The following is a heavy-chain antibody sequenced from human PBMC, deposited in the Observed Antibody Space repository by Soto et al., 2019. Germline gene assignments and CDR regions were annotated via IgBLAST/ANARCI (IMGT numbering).Heavy chain of an antibody. V-gene: IGHV3-48*01. Sequence: EVQLVESGGGLVQPGGSLRLSCAASGFTFSSYSMNWVRQAPGKGLEWVSYISSSSSTIYYADSVKGRFTISRDNAKNSLYLQMNSLRAEDTAVYYCATSTWGSVAYWGQGTLVTVSS. J-gene: IGHJ4*02. D-gene: IGHD7-27*01. CDR2: ISSSSSTI. CDR1: GFTFSSYS. CDR3: ATSTWGSVAY.